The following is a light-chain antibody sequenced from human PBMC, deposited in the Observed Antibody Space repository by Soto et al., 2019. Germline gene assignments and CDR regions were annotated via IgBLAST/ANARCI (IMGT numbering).Light chain of an antibody. CDR1: SSDVGGYNY. V-gene: IGLV2-14*01. Sequence: QSVLAQPASVSVSPGQSITISCTGTSSDVGGYNYVSWYQQHPGKAPKLMIYEVSSRPSGVSNRFSGSKSGNTASLTISGLQAEDEADYYCSSYTSSSTYVFGTGTKVTVL. CDR3: SSYTSSSTYV. J-gene: IGLJ1*01. CDR2: EVS.